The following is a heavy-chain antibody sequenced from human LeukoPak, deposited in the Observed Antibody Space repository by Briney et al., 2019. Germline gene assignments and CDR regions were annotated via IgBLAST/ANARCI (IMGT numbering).Heavy chain of an antibody. CDR2: IYYSGST. V-gene: IGHV4-39*07. CDR1: GGSISSSSYY. CDR3: ARGGYYDSSGYTIFDY. J-gene: IGHJ4*02. Sequence: SETLSLTCTVSGGSISSSSYYWGWIRQPPGKGLEWIGSIYYSGSTYYNPSLKSRVTISVDTSKNQFSLKLSSVTAADTAVYYCARGGYYDSSGYTIFDYWGQGTLVTVSS. D-gene: IGHD3-22*01.